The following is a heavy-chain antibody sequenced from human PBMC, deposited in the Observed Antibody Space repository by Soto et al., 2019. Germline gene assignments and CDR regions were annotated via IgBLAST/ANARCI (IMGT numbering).Heavy chain of an antibody. Sequence: HGESLKISCKASGYSFTSDWIAWVRQMPGRGLEWMGIIYPRDSDTRYSPSFQGQVTISADKSTNTAYLQWSTLKASDTAMYYCVKDRSLAVADVYYFDYWGRGTLVTVSS. CDR1: GYSFTSDW. CDR3: VKDRSLAVADVYYFDY. CDR2: IYPRDSDT. V-gene: IGHV5-51*01. J-gene: IGHJ4*02. D-gene: IGHD6-19*01.